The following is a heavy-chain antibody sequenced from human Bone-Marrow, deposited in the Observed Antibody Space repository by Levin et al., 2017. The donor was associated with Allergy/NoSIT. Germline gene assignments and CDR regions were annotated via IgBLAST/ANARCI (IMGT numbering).Heavy chain of an antibody. D-gene: IGHD5-18*01. CDR1: GGSIRSGDYY. Sequence: RPSETLSLTCSVSGGSIRSGDYYWSWIRQPPGKGLEWIGYMWHSGSTLYNPSLNSRATISRDTSRNQFSLRLSSVTAADTAVYYCARVGYLNNDSWGQGTLVTVSS. J-gene: IGHJ4*02. CDR3: ARVGYLNNDS. V-gene: IGHV4-30-4*01. CDR2: MWHSGST.